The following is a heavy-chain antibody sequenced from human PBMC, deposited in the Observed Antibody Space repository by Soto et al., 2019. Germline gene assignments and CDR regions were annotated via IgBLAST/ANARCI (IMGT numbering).Heavy chain of an antibody. CDR2: IDPNSGDT. V-gene: IGHV1-2*02. CDR1: GYTFTGYF. CDR3: ARVRTYYDSSGSLDY. J-gene: IGHJ4*02. Sequence: ASVKVSCKASGYTFTGYFIHWVRQAPGQGLEWMGWIDPNSGDTNYAQKFQGRVTMTRDMSISTAYMELRGLTSDDTAVYYCARVRTYYDSSGSLDYWGQGTLVTVSS. D-gene: IGHD3-22*01.